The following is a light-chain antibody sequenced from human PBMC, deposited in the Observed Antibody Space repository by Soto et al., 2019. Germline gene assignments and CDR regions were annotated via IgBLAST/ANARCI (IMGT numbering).Light chain of an antibody. J-gene: IGKJ1*01. V-gene: IGKV3-15*01. CDR3: QQYNNWPWT. Sequence: EIVMTQSPATLSVSPGERATLSCRASQSVTANLAWYQQNPGQAPRLLIYGASTRATGIPARFSGSGSGTEFTLTISSLQSEDFAVYYCQQYNNWPWTFGQGTTVEIK. CDR1: QSVTAN. CDR2: GAS.